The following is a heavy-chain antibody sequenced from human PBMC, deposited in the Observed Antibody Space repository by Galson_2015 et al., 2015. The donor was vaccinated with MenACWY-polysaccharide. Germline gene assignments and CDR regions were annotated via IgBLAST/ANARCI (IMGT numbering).Heavy chain of an antibody. CDR3: ARGDRIVVLPAAYLRLYYIVV. D-gene: IGHD2-2*01. V-gene: IGHV1-8*01. J-gene: IGHJ6*03. Sequence: SVKVSCKASGYTFTSYDINWVRQATGQGLEWMGWMNPNSGNTGYAQKFQGRVTMTRNTSISTAYMELSSLRSEDTAVYYCARGDRIVVLPAAYLRLYYIVVWGKGTTVTVSS. CDR2: MNPNSGNT. CDR1: GYTFTSYD.